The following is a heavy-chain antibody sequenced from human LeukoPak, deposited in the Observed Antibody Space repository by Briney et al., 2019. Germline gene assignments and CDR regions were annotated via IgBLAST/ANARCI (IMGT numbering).Heavy chain of an antibody. Sequence: SETLSLTCAVSGGSFSGYYWSWIRQPPGKGLEWIGEINHSVSTNHTTSLKSRVTLSLDTSKTQFSLKLSSVTAADTAVYYCARNRRSLTYYYGSGSYFHWGQGTLVTVSS. J-gene: IGHJ4*02. CDR1: GGSFSGYY. CDR3: ARNRRSLTYYYGSGSYFH. D-gene: IGHD3-10*01. CDR2: INHSVST. V-gene: IGHV4-34*01.